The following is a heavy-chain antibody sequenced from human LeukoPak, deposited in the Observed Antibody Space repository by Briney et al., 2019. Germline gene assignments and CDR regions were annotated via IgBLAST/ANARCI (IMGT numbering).Heavy chain of an antibody. Sequence: GGSLRLSCAASGFTFISYWMHWVRQAPRKGLVWVSRINSDGSTTSYAASVKGRFTISRDNSKNTLYLQMNSLRAEDTAVYYCAKILLWFGEFSDYWGQGTLVTVSS. CDR1: GFTFISYW. CDR2: INSDGSTT. D-gene: IGHD3-10*01. CDR3: AKILLWFGEFSDY. J-gene: IGHJ4*02. V-gene: IGHV3-74*01.